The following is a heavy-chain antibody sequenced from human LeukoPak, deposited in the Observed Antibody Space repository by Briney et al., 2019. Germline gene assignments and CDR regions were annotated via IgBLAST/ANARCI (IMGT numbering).Heavy chain of an antibody. D-gene: IGHD2-2*01. J-gene: IGHJ4*02. Sequence: ASVNVSCKSSVYTLTGYYMHWVRQAPGQGLEWIGWINPNSGGTNYAQKFQGRVTMTRDTSISTAYMELSRLRSDDTAVYYCAREGGGYCSSTSCRDPFDYWGQGTLVTVSS. CDR2: INPNSGGT. V-gene: IGHV1-2*02. CDR1: VYTLTGYY. CDR3: AREGGGYCSSTSCRDPFDY.